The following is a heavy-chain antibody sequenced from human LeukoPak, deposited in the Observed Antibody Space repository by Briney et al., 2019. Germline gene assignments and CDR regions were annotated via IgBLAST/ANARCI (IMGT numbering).Heavy chain of an antibody. CDR3: VTDLRAGYYYDRGLTGL. J-gene: IGHJ4*02. D-gene: IGHD3-22*01. Sequence: GGSLRPSCTTSGLPFSTYAMSWVRQPPGKGLEWVSGISSGGDYTYYADSVTGRFTISRDNSKNTLYLQMNSLRGDDTAAYYCVTDLRAGYYYDRGLTGLWGQGTLVTVSS. V-gene: IGHV3-23*01. CDR1: GLPFSTYA. CDR2: ISSGGDYT.